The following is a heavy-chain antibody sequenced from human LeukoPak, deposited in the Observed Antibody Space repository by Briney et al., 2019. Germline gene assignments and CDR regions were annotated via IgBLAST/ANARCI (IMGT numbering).Heavy chain of an antibody. CDR2: ISGYNGNT. D-gene: IGHD3-9*01. CDR1: GQTFSSYG. V-gene: IGHV1-18*01. CDR3: ATGYPKRRPSDMLTVPLFDY. Sequence: ASVKVSCKTSGQTFSSYGFSWVRQAPGQGLEWMGWISGYNGNTKFGEKFQDRVTMTTDTSTNTAYMELRSLRSDDTATYYCATGYPKRRPSDMLTVPLFDYWGQGSLVIVSS. J-gene: IGHJ4*02.